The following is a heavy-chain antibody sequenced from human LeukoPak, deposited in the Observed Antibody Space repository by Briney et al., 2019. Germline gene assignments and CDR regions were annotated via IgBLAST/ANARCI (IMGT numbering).Heavy chain of an antibody. J-gene: IGHJ4*02. CDR3: AKDQVRPYTSGWHCDH. CDR2: ISGSGINT. CDR1: GFTFSSYS. Sequence: PGGSLRLSCAASGFTFSSYSMNWVRQAPGKGLEWVADISGSGINTYYADSVKGRFTISRDNSKKTLYLQMNSLRAEDTAIYYCAKDQVRPYTSGWHCDHWGQGTRVTVSS. V-gene: IGHV3-23*01. D-gene: IGHD6-19*01.